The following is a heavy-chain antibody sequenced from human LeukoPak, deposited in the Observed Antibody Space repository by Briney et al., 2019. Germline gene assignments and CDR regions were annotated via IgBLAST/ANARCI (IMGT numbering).Heavy chain of an antibody. CDR3: ARPPRN. CDR1: SGSISTSNYY. Sequence: SETLSLTCTVSSGSISTSNYYWGWVRQPPGKALEWIGNIFYSGSTYYSPSLKSRVTISLDTSRNQFSLKLNSVTAADTAVYYCARPPRNWGQGTLVTVSS. CDR2: IFYSGST. J-gene: IGHJ4*02. V-gene: IGHV4-39*07.